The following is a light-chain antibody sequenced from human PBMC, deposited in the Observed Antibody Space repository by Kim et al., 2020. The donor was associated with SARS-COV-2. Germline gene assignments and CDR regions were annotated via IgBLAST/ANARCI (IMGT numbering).Light chain of an antibody. CDR2: GKN. CDR3: IPRDSSGNPVV. Sequence: ALVRTVGITCQGDSLRSYDASWYQQKPGQAPVLVIYGKNNRPSGIPDRFSGSSSGNTASLTITGAQAEDEADYCCIPRDSSGNPVVFGGGTQLSVL. J-gene: IGLJ2*01. CDR1: SLRSYD. V-gene: IGLV3-19*01.